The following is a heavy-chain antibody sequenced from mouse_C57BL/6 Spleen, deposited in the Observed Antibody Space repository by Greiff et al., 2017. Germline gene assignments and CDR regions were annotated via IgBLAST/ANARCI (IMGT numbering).Heavy chain of an antibody. CDR2: INPNYGTT. CDR3: AKRRRRGDDGGFDY. CDR1: GYSFTDYN. Sequence: VQLQQSGPELVKPGASVKISCKASGYSFTDYNMNWVKQSNGKSLEWIGVINPNYGTTSYNQKFKGKATLTVDQSSSTAYMQLNSLTSEDSAVYYGAKRRRRGDDGGFDYWGQGTTLTVSS. V-gene: IGHV1-39*01. J-gene: IGHJ2*01. D-gene: IGHD2-12*01.